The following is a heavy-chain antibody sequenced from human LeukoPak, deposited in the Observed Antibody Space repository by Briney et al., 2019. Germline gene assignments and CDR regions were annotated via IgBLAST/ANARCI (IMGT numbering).Heavy chain of an antibody. CDR2: IGPNGAST. V-gene: IGHV3-64*04. J-gene: IGHJ5*02. D-gene: IGHD3-22*01. CDR3: AKDQRTSDSSGYYYVINWFDP. Sequence: GGSLRLSCSTSGFTFSNHFMHWVRQAPGKGLEYVSSIGPNGASTLYADSVKGRFTISRDNSKNTLYLQMNSLRAEDTAVYYCAKDQRTSDSSGYYYVINWFDPWGQGTLVTVSS. CDR1: GFTFSNHF.